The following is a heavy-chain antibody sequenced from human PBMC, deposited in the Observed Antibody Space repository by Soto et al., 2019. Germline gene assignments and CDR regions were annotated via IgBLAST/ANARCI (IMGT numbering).Heavy chain of an antibody. V-gene: IGHV3-23*01. J-gene: IGHJ6*03. Sequence: GGSLRLSCAASGFTFSSYAMSWVRQAPGKGLEWVSAISGSGGSTYYADSVKGRLTISRDNSKNTLYLQMNSLRAEDTAVYYCAKRAAQNDGSGYFNYYYVDVWGKGTTVTVSS. CDR2: ISGSGGST. CDR1: GFTFSSYA. CDR3: AKRAAQNDGSGYFNYYYVDV. D-gene: IGHD3-22*01.